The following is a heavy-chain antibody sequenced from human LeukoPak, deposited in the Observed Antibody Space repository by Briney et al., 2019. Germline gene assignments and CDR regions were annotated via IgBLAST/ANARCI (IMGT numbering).Heavy chain of an antibody. Sequence: GGSLRLSCAASGSTFNNYAMNWVRQAPGKGLEWGSVISGSGGTTYYADSVKGRFTISRDSSKNTLYLQMNSLRAEDTAVYYCAKVSGGGLYYDGMDVWGQGTTVTVSS. J-gene: IGHJ6*02. D-gene: IGHD1-14*01. V-gene: IGHV3-23*01. CDR1: GSTFNNYA. CDR2: ISGSGGTT. CDR3: AKVSGGGLYYDGMDV.